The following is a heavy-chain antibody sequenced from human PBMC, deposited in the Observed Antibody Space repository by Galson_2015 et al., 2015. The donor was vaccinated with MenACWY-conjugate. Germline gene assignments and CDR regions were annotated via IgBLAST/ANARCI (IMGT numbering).Heavy chain of an antibody. V-gene: IGHV3-7*01. CDR1: GFPFSTYW. J-gene: IGHJ5*01. D-gene: IGHD2-8*01. CDR3: VSPIMAFQAVRSLDS. CDR2: IKYGGSEQ. Sequence: FLRLSCAASGFPFSTYWMTWVRQAPGQGLEWVANIKYGGSEQLYGDSVRGRFTISRDNAENSLFLQMNSLRAEDTAVYFCVSPIMAFQAVRSLDSWGQGTVVTVSS.